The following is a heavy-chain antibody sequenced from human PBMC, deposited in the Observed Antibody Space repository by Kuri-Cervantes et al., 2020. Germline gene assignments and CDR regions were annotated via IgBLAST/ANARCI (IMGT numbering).Heavy chain of an antibody. CDR2: ISYDGSNK. J-gene: IGHJ2*01. V-gene: IGHV3-30*03. Sequence: GGSLRLSCAAYGFTFSSYGMHWVRQAPGKGLEWVAVISYDGSNKYYADSVKGRFTISRDNSKNTLYLQMNSLRAEDTAVYYCARARSQYQLLYCFDLWGRGTLVTVSS. CDR3: ARARSQYQLLYCFDL. CDR1: GFTFSSYG. D-gene: IGHD2-2*02.